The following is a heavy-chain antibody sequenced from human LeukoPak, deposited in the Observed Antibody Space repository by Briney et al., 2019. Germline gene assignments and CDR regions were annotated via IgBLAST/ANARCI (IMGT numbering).Heavy chain of an antibody. J-gene: IGHJ4*02. D-gene: IGHD6-6*01. V-gene: IGHV3-23*01. CDR3: ARAPGSLVSVAARPYYFDF. Sequence: PGGSLRLSCAASGFTFSHYAVSWVRQAPGKGLEWVSIISTSGSGGATYYADSVKGRFTISRDSPKNTLYLQMNSIRAEDTAVYYCARAPGSLVSVAARPYYFDFWGQGTLVTVSS. CDR2: ISTSGSGGAT. CDR1: GFTFSHYA.